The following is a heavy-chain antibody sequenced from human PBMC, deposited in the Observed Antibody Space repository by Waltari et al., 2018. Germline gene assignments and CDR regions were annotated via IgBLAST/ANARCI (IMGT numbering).Heavy chain of an antibody. J-gene: IGHJ4*02. D-gene: IGHD3-3*01. CDR3: AKTIRFSERLPFDS. Sequence: EVRLVESGGGLIKPGGSLRLSCAASGFTFSDAWMNWVRQAPGKGLGWVSGVGATGDWTYYADAVKGRFTIARDNSENFLYLKMNRLRGDDTAVYYCAKTIRFSERLPFDSWGQGTLVTVSS. V-gene: IGHV3-23*04. CDR1: GFTFSDA. CDR2: VGATGDWT.